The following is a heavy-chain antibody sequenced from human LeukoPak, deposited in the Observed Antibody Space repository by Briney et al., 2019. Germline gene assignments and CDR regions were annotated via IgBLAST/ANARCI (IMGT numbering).Heavy chain of an antibody. V-gene: IGHV1-2*02. CDR1: GYTFTGYY. CDR2: INPNSGGT. J-gene: IGHJ6*02. CDR3: AIRKITGGSYYGMDV. D-gene: IGHD7-27*01. Sequence: ASVKVSCKASGYTFTGYYMHWVRQAPGQGLEWMGWINPNSGGTNYAQKFQGRVTMTRDTSISTAYMELSRLRSDDTAVYYCAIRKITGGSYYGMDVRGQGTTVTVSS.